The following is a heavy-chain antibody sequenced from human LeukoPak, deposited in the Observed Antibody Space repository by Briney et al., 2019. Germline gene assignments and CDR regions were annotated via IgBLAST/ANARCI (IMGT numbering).Heavy chain of an antibody. CDR3: AGLSLYSYADY. CDR1: GFTFSSYS. CDR2: ISSSSSYI. V-gene: IGHV3-21*01. J-gene: IGHJ4*02. D-gene: IGHD5-18*01. Sequence: GGSLRLSCAASGFTFSSYSMNWVRQAPGKGLEWVSSISSSSSYIYYADSVKGRFTISRDNAKNSLYLQMNSLRAEDTAVYYCAGLSLYSYADYWGQGTLVTVSS.